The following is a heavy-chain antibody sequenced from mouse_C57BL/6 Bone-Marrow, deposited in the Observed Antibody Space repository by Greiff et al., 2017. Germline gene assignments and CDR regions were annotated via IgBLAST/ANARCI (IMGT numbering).Heavy chain of an antibody. V-gene: IGHV1-82*01. Sequence: VQLQQSASALFPPFDPLPSCFPSSFYSFIISFINWVKQSPGKGLEWIGRIYPGYGDTNYNGKFKGKATLTADKSSSTAYMQLSSLTSEDSAVYFCARGTGHWYFDVWGTGTTVTVSS. CDR3: ARGTGHWYFDV. J-gene: IGHJ1*03. CDR2: IYPGYGDT. D-gene: IGHD3-3*01. CDR1: FYSFIISF.